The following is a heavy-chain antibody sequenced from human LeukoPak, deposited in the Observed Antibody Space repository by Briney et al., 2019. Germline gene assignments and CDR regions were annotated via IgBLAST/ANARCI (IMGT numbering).Heavy chain of an antibody. J-gene: IGHJ3*01. D-gene: IGHD2/OR15-2a*01. CDR1: GGSISSYY. V-gene: IGHV4-59*06. Sequence: SETLSLTCTVSGGSISSYYWSWIRQPPGKGLEWIGYIYYSGSTYYNPSLNSRVTISLDTFKNQFSLKLTSVTAADTAVYYCARPSSTSAFDFWGQGTMVSVSS. CDR2: IYYSGST. CDR3: ARPSSTSAFDF.